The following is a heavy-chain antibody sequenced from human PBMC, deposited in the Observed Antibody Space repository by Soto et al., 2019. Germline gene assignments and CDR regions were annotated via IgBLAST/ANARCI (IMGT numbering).Heavy chain of an antibody. D-gene: IGHD6-19*01. J-gene: IGHJ2*01. Sequence: GGSLRLSCAASGSTFSSYGMHWVRQAPGKGLEWVAVIWYDGSNKYYADSVKGRFTISRDNSKNTLYLQMNSLGAEDTAVYYCASFPQTAVAGTRFGYFELLGRGTLVALAS. CDR3: ASFPQTAVAGTRFGYFEL. V-gene: IGHV3-33*01. CDR2: IWYDGSNK. CDR1: GSTFSSYG.